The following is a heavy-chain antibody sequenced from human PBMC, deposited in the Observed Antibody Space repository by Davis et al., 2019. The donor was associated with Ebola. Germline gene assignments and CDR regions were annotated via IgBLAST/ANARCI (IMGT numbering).Heavy chain of an antibody. Sequence: GESLKISCAASGFTFNKYGMSWVRQALGKGLEWVAAVSRKGGTYYADSANGRFTVSRDTSKDTLFLQMDSLRDEDTAVYYCAKEMEVTKPYDHWGQGTLVTVSS. D-gene: IGHD2-21*02. CDR3: AKEMEVTKPYDH. J-gene: IGHJ4*02. CDR1: GFTFNKYG. V-gene: IGHV3-23*01. CDR2: VSRKGGT.